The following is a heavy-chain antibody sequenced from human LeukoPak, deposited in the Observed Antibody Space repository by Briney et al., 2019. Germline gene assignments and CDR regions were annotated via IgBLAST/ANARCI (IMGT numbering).Heavy chain of an antibody. D-gene: IGHD3-22*01. J-gene: IGHJ4*02. V-gene: IGHV3-21*01. CDR2: ISSSSSYI. CDR1: GFTFSSYS. CDR3: ARDLGDSSGYTDY. Sequence: PGGSLRLSCAASGFTFSSYSMNWVRQAPGKGLEWVSSISSSSSYIYYADSVKGRFTISRDNAKNSLYLQMNSLRDEDTAVYYYARDLGDSSGYTDYWGQGTLVTVSS.